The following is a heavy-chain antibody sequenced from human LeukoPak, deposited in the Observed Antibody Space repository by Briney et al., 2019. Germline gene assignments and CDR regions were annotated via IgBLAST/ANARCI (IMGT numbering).Heavy chain of an antibody. J-gene: IGHJ6*03. D-gene: IGHD6-19*01. CDR2: INDSGST. V-gene: IGHV4-34*01. CDR3: ARGGSPDQLEWPVYYYYMDV. CDR1: GGSFSGYY. Sequence: SETLSLTCAVYGGSFSGYYWSWIRQPPGKGLEWIGEINDSGSTNYNPSLMSRVTISVDTSKNQFSLKLSSVTAADTAVYYCARGGSPDQLEWPVYYYYMDVWGKGTTVTVSS.